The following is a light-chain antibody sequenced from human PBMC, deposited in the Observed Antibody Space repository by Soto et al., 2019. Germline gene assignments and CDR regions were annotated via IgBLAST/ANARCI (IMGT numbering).Light chain of an antibody. J-gene: IGLJ2*01. Sequence: SSELTQPPSVCVSPGQTASITCSGDKLGDKYACWYQQNPGQSPVLVIYEDNKRPSGIPERFSGSKSGNTATLTISGTQAVDEADYYCQAWDSSTYVVFGGGTKLTVL. CDR3: QAWDSSTYVV. CDR2: EDN. V-gene: IGLV3-1*01. CDR1: KLGDKY.